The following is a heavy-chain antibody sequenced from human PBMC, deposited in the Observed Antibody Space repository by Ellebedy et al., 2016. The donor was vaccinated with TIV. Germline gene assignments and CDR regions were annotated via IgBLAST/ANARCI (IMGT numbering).Heavy chain of an antibody. Sequence: PGGSLRLSCAASGFIFNRYGIQWVRQAPGKGLEWIGVIASDGGATVYADFVRGRFTLPRDNSRNTVYLQMNSLGPDDTAAYYCTREARWGNWYFDLWGRGTLVAVSS. CDR3: TREARWGNWYFDL. V-gene: IGHV3-30*03. CDR1: GFIFNRYG. J-gene: IGHJ2*01. D-gene: IGHD4-23*01. CDR2: IASDGGAT.